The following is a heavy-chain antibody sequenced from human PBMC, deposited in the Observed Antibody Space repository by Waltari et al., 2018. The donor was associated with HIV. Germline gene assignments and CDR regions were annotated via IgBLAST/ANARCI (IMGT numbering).Heavy chain of an antibody. V-gene: IGHV4-34*01. D-gene: IGHD6-19*01. CDR3: ARMRAVAVAGDWGWDHYYYGLDV. CDR2: IDQSRST. J-gene: IGHJ6*02. Sequence: VQLQQWGAGLLKPSETLSLTCAGSGASSSVYYWTWIRQSPGKGLGWIGEIDQSRSTNYNPPLKSRVTMSVDTSKKQVSLRLTSATAADTAVYVCARMRAVAVAGDWGWDHYYYGLDVWGQGTTVTVS. CDR1: GASSSVYY.